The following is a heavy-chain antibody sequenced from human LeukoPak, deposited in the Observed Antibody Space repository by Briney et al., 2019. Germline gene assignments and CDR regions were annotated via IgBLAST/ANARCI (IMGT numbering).Heavy chain of an antibody. V-gene: IGHV4-61*02. J-gene: IGHJ4*02. CDR3: ARHRTIYYDNSGYWV. Sequence: SQTLSLTCTVSGGSISSGTYYWNWIRQPAGKGLEWIGRIYTSGSTNYNPSLKSRVTISVDTSKNQFSLKLSSVTAADTAVYYCARHRTIYYDNSGYWVWGQGTLVTVSS. CDR1: GGSISSGTYY. D-gene: IGHD3-22*01. CDR2: IYTSGST.